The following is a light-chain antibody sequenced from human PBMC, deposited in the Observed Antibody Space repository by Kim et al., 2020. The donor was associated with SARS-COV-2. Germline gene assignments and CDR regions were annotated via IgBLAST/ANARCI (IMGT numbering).Light chain of an antibody. CDR1: QSVLYSSNNKNY. V-gene: IGKV4-1*01. CDR3: QKYYNTPLT. J-gene: IGKJ4*01. CDR2: WAS. Sequence: ATINCKSSQSVLYSSNNKNYLTWYQQKPGQPPKLLIYWASTRESGVPDRFSGSGSGTDFTLTISSLQAEDVAVYYCQKYYNTPLTFGGGTKVDIK.